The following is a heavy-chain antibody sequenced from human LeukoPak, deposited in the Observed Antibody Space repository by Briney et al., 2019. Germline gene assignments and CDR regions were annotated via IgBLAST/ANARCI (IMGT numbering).Heavy chain of an antibody. J-gene: IGHJ4*02. D-gene: IGHD3-10*01. Sequence: GGSLRLSCAASGFTFSSYGMHWVRQAPGKGLEWVAFIRYDGSNKYYADSVKGRFTISRDNSKNTLYLQMNSLKAGDTAVYYCAKDLEGSGSFNFDYWGQGTLVTVSS. CDR2: IRYDGSNK. CDR3: AKDLEGSGSFNFDY. CDR1: GFTFSSYG. V-gene: IGHV3-30*02.